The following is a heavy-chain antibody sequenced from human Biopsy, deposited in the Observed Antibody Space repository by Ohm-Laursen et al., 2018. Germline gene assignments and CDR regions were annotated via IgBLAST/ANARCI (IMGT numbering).Heavy chain of an antibody. V-gene: IGHV4-4*09. CDR3: ARMDRSGGSCHYYSYGMDV. Sequence: GTLSLTCAVSGVSITAYYWSWIRQPPGKGLECIGNIHHSGSTNYNPSLKSRLTISVDTSKNQFSLKLSSVTAADTAVYYCARMDRSGGSCHYYSYGMDVWGQGTTVTVSS. CDR1: GVSITAYY. J-gene: IGHJ6*02. CDR2: IHHSGST. D-gene: IGHD2-15*01.